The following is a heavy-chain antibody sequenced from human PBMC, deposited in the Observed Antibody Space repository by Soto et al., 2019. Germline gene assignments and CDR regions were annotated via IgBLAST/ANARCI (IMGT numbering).Heavy chain of an antibody. D-gene: IGHD5-12*01. V-gene: IGHV1-24*01. CDR1: GHTLTELS. CDR2: FDPEDGET. Sequence: GASVKVSCKVSGHTLTELSMHWVRQAPGKGLEWMGGFDPEDGETIYAQKFQGRVTMTEDTSTDTAYMELSRLRSEDTAVYYCARRVPNSGYDYIPTGFDPWGQGTLVTVSS. J-gene: IGHJ5*02. CDR3: ARRVPNSGYDYIPTGFDP.